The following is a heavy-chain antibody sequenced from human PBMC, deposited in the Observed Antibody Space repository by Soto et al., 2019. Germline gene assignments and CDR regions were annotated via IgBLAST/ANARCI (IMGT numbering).Heavy chain of an antibody. J-gene: IGHJ6*02. CDR2: ISSNGGST. V-gene: IGHV3-64D*06. CDR3: VKALSGVTIFGVVYGMDV. D-gene: IGHD3-3*01. CDR1: GFTFSSYA. Sequence: LRLSCSASGFTFSSYAMHWVRQAPGKGLEYVSAISSNGGSTYYADSVKGRFTISRDNSKNTLYLQMSSLRAEDTAVYYCVKALSGVTIFGVVYGMDVWGQGTTVTVSS.